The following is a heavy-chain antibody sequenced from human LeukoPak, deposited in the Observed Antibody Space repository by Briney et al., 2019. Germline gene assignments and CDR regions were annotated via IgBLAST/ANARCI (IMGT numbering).Heavy chain of an antibody. J-gene: IGHJ4*02. Sequence: GGSLRLSCAASGFTFSSYNMNWVRQAPGKGLEWVSSITSSSSYIYYADSVKGRFTISRDNSKNTLYLQMNSLRTEDTAVYYCARDSNSDFWSGYYTNYFDYWGPGTLVTVSS. CDR3: ARDSNSDFWSGYYTNYFDY. V-gene: IGHV3-21*01. CDR1: GFTFSSYN. D-gene: IGHD3-3*01. CDR2: ITSSSSYI.